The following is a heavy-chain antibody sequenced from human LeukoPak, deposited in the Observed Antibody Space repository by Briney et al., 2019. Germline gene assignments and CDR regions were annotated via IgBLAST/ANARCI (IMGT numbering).Heavy chain of an antibody. CDR3: ARSPYSSSWYPPPWE. V-gene: IGHV4-59*01. J-gene: IGHJ4*02. D-gene: IGHD6-13*01. Sequence: SETLSLTCTVSGGSISSYYWSWIRQPPGKGPERIGYIYYSGSTNYNPSLKSRVTISVDTSKNQFSLKLSSVTAADTAVYYCARSPYSSSWYPPPWEWGQGTLVTVSS. CDR2: IYYSGST. CDR1: GGSISSYY.